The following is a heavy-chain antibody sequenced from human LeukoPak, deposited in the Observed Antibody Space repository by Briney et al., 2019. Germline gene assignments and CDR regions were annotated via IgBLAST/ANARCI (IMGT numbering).Heavy chain of an antibody. CDR2: ISYSGST. V-gene: IGHV4-39*01. J-gene: IGHJ4*02. Sequence: ASETLSLNCTVSGGSISSSSYYWGWIRQPPGKGLEWIGSISYSGSTYYNPSLKSRVTISVDTSNKQFSLKLSSVTGADTAVYYCARGYYGSGSYSLYFDYWGQGTLVTVSS. CDR3: ARGYYGSGSYSLYFDY. D-gene: IGHD3-10*01. CDR1: GGSISSSSYY.